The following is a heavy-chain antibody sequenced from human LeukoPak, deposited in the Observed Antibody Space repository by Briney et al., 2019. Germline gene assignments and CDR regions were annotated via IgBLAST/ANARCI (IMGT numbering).Heavy chain of an antibody. V-gene: IGHV3-74*01. CDR2: IKGDGSST. Sequence: GGSLRLSCAASGFTFSSYWMHWVRHTPGKGLVWVSRIKGDGSSTIYADSVKGRFTISRDNAKNTLYLQMNSLRAKDTAVYYCARDGYSFGHDFDYWGQGTLVTVSS. J-gene: IGHJ4*02. D-gene: IGHD5-18*01. CDR3: ARDGYSFGHDFDY. CDR1: GFTFSSYW.